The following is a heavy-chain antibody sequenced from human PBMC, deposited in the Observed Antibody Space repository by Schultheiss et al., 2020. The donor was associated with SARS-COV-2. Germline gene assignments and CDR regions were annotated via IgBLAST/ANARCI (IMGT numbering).Heavy chain of an antibody. V-gene: IGHV4-34*01. CDR2: INDSGST. CDR3: ARRGYTYGSPTFDY. D-gene: IGHD5-18*01. J-gene: IGHJ4*02. CDR1: GGSISGYY. Sequence: SETLSLTCTVSGGSISGYYWSWIRQPPGKGLEWIGEINDSGSTNYNPSLKSRVTISVDTSKNQFSLKLSSVTAADTAVYYCARRGYTYGSPTFDYWGQGNLVTVSS.